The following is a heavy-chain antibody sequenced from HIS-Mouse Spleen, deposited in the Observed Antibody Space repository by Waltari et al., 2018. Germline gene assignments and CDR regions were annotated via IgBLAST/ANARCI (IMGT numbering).Heavy chain of an antibody. CDR2: ISYDGSNK. V-gene: IGHV3-30*18. CDR3: AKASSGWLDY. CDR1: GFPFSSYG. Sequence: QVQLVESGGGGVQPGRSLGLSCAASGFPFSSYGMLWVRQAQGKGLEWVAVISYDGSNKYYADSVKGRFTISRDNSKNTLYLQMNSLRAEDTAVYYCAKASSGWLDYWGQGTLVTVSS. D-gene: IGHD6-19*01. J-gene: IGHJ4*02.